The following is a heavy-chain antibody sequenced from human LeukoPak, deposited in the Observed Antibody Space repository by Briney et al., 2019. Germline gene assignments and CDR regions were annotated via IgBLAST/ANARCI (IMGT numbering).Heavy chain of an antibody. CDR2: IYTSGST. J-gene: IGHJ6*02. CDR3: ARDRDTAMVSNGMDV. Sequence: PSETLSLTCTVSGGSISSYYWSWIRQPAGKGLEWIGRIYTSGSTNYNPSLKGRVTMSVDTSKNQFSLKLSSVTAADTAVYYCARDRDTAMVSNGMDVWGQGTTVTVSS. V-gene: IGHV4-4*07. D-gene: IGHD5-18*01. CDR1: GGSISSYY.